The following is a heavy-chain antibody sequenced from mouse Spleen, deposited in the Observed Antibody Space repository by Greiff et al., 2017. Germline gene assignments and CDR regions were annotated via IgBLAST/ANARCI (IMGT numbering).Heavy chain of an antibody. V-gene: IGHV1-4*01. D-gene: IGHD2-4*01. Sequence: QVQLQQSGAELARPGASVKMSCKASGYTFTSYTMHWVKQRPGQGLEWIGYINPSSGYTKYNQKFKDKATLTADKSSSTAYMQLSSLTSEDSAVYYCANAYIVYDYLAYWGQGTLVTVSA. CDR1: GYTFTSYT. CDR2: INPSSGYT. J-gene: IGHJ3*01. CDR3: ANAYIVYDYLAY.